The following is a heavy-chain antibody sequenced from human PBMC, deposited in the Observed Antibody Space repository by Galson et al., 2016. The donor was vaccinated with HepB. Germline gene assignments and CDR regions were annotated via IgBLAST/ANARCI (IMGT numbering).Heavy chain of an antibody. CDR1: GFSLSTTAVG. V-gene: IGHV2-5*01. CDR2: IYWNNDN. D-gene: IGHD5-12*01. CDR3: AHTSGLCMDV. J-gene: IGHJ6*02. Sequence: PALVKPTQTLTLTCTFSGFSLSTTAVGVGWIRQPPGKALEWLALIYWNNDNHYSPSLKSRLTITKDTSKNQVILTMTNMDPEETGIYYCAHTSGLCMDVWGQGTTVTVSS.